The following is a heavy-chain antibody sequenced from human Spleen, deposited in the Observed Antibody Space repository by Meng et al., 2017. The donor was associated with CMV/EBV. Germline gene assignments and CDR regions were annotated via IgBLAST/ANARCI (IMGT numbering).Heavy chain of an antibody. V-gene: IGHV4-61*01. CDR3: ASGYCSSTSCSYGMDV. J-gene: IGHJ6*02. D-gene: IGHD2-2*01. Sequence: SETLSLTCSVSGASVSSGSHYWTWIRQPPGKGLEWIGYIYYTGSTNYNPSLKSRVTISVDTSKNQFSLKLSSVTAADTAVYYCASGYCSSTSCSYGMDVWGQGTTVTVSS. CDR1: GASVSSGSHY. CDR2: IYYTGST.